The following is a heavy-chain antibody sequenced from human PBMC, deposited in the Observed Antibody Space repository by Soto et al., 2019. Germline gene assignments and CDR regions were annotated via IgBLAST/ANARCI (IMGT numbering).Heavy chain of an antibody. CDR3: ATLLSITMVRAHFYGMDV. J-gene: IGHJ6*02. D-gene: IGHD3-10*01. CDR1: GFTFSSYA. Sequence: GGSLRLSCAASGFTFSSYAMSWVRQAPGKGLEWVSAISGSGGSTYYADSVKGRFTISRDNSKNTLYLQMNSLRAEDTAVYYCATLLSITMVRAHFYGMDVWGQGTAVTVSS. CDR2: ISGSGGST. V-gene: IGHV3-23*01.